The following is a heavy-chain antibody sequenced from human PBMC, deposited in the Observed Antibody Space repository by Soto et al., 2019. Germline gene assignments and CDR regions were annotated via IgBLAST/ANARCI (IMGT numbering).Heavy chain of an antibody. Sequence: ASVKVSCKASGYTFTSYDINWVRQATGQGLEWMGWMNPNSGNTGYAQKFQGRVTMTRNTSISTAYMELSSLRSEDTAVYYCAPSLFGVGPPSYGMDVWGQGTTVTVSS. CDR3: APSLFGVGPPSYGMDV. CDR1: GYTFTSYD. V-gene: IGHV1-8*01. CDR2: MNPNSGNT. D-gene: IGHD3-3*01. J-gene: IGHJ6*02.